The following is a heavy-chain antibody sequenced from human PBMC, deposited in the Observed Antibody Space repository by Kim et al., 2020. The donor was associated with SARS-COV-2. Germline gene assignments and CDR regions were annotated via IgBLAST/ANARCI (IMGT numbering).Heavy chain of an antibody. CDR2: IKQDGSEK. Sequence: GGSLRLSCAASGFTFSSYWMSWVRQAPGKGLEWVANIKQDGSEKYYVDSVKGRFTISRDNAKNSLYLQMNSLRAEDTAVYYCARDFGGGLWFGEVHGMDVWGQGTTVTVSS. CDR3: ARDFGGGLWFGEVHGMDV. J-gene: IGHJ6*02. V-gene: IGHV3-7*01. D-gene: IGHD3-10*01. CDR1: GFTFSSYW.